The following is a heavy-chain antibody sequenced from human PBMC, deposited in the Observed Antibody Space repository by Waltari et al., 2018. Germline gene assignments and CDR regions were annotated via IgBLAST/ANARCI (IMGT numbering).Heavy chain of an antibody. V-gene: IGHV3-23*01. CDR1: GFTFSDHA. CDR3: AKNATLGRARYFDL. Sequence: QLLESGGGLVQPGKSLRLSCVASGFTFSDHAMSWVRQRPGEGLEWVSSLSASGHVSYYTASVKGRFVISRDNSKNTLFLHLNAVTVGDTVIFYCAKNATLGRARYFDLWGRGTLVTVSP. J-gene: IGHJ2*01. CDR2: LSASGHVS. D-gene: IGHD2-2*01.